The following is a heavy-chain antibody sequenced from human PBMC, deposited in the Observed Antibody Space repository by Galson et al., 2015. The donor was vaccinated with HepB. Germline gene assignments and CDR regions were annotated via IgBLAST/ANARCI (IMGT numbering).Heavy chain of an antibody. Sequence: SLRLSCAASGFTFSGSAMHWVRQASGKGLEWVGRIRSKANSYATAYAASVKGRFTISRDDSKNTAYLQMNSLKTEDTAVYYCTRGTAARNYYYYYYMDVWGKGTTVTVSS. CDR2: IRSKANSYAT. D-gene: IGHD2-2*01. CDR3: TRGTAARNYYYYYYMDV. J-gene: IGHJ6*03. CDR1: GFTFSGSA. V-gene: IGHV3-73*01.